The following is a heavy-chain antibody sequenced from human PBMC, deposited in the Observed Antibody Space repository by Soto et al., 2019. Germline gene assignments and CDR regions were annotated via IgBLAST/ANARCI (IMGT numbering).Heavy chain of an antibody. Sequence: SETLSLTCSVSGGSLSSPDYYWSWIRQPPGKGLEWIGYIYLSGTTYYNPSLKSRVSMSLDTSKSQVSLKLRSVTAADSAVYFCARSPYSSSSLLGFDPWGQGAPVTVSS. CDR2: IYLSGTT. CDR1: GGSLSSPDYY. V-gene: IGHV4-30-4*01. D-gene: IGHD6-6*01. CDR3: ARSPYSSSSLLGFDP. J-gene: IGHJ5*02.